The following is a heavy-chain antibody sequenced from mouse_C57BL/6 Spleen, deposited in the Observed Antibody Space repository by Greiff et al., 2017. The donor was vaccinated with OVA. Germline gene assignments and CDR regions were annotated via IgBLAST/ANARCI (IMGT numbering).Heavy chain of an antibody. CDR2: IDPSDSET. CDR1: GYTFTSYW. Sequence: QVQLQQPGAELVRPGSSLKLSCKASGYTFTSYWMHWVKQRPIQGLEWIGNIDPSDSETHYNQKFKDKATLTVDKSSSTAYMQLSSLTSEDSAVYYCARAYDGYYKFAYWGQGTLVTVSA. V-gene: IGHV1-52*01. J-gene: IGHJ3*01. CDR3: ARAYDGYYKFAY. D-gene: IGHD2-3*01.